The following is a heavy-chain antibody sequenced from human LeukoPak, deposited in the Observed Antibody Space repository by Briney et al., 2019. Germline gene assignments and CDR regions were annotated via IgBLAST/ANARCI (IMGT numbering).Heavy chain of an antibody. V-gene: IGHV1-69*05. D-gene: IGHD3-22*01. J-gene: IGHJ4*02. Sequence: ASVKVSCKASGGTFSSYAISWVRQAPGQGDEWMGRIIPIFGTANYAQKFQGRVTITTDESTSTAYMELSSLRSEDTAVYYCARDYYDSSGYYPYYFDYWGQGTLVTVSS. CDR2: IIPIFGTA. CDR1: GGTFSSYA. CDR3: ARDYYDSSGYYPYYFDY.